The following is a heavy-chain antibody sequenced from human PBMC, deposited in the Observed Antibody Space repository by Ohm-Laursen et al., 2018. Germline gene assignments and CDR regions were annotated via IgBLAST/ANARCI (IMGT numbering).Heavy chain of an antibody. Sequence: SLRLSCAASGFTFSNYAMNWVRQAPGKGMEWVSAISGTIGRTFYADSVKGRFTISRDNSKNTLYLQLNSLRAEDTALYYCAKGHSIGWADDYWGQGTLVIVSS. CDR1: GFTFSNYA. CDR3: AKGHSIGWADDY. CDR2: ISGTIGRT. V-gene: IGHV3-23*01. J-gene: IGHJ4*02. D-gene: IGHD6-19*01.